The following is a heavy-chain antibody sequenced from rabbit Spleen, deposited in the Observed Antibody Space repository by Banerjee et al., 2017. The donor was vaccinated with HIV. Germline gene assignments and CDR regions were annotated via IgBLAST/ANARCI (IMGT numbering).Heavy chain of an antibody. D-gene: IGHD8-1*01. J-gene: IGHJ6*01. Sequence: QSLEESGGDLVKPGASLTLTCTASGFSFSNSQHMCWVRQAPGKGLEWIACIYGGSLNSIYYASWVSGRFTISKTSSTTVDLKMTSLTVADTATYFCARGASGSSYPNDYGMDLWGPGTLVTVS. CDR2: IYGGSLNSI. CDR3: ARGASGSSYPNDYGMDL. CDR1: GFSFSNSQH. V-gene: IGHV1S40*01.